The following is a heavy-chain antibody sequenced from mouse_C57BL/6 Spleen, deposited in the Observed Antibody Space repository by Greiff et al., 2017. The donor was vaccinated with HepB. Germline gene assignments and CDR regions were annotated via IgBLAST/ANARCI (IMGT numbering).Heavy chain of an antibody. CDR3: ARGGNWDDPFFAY. V-gene: IGHV5-6*01. J-gene: IGHJ3*01. CDR2: ISSGGSYT. Sequence: EVQLVESGGDLVKPGGSLKLSCAASGFTFSSYGMSWVRQTPDKRLEWVATISSGGSYTYYPDSVKGRFTISRDNAKNTLYLQMSSLKSEDTAMYYCARGGNWDDPFFAYWGQGTLVTVSA. CDR1: GFTFSSYG. D-gene: IGHD4-1*01.